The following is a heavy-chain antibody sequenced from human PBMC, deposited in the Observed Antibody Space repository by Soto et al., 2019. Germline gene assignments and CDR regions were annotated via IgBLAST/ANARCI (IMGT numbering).Heavy chain of an antibody. Sequence: SETLSLTCAVYGGSFSGYYWSWIRQPPGKGLEWIGEINHSGSTNYNPSLKSRVTISVDTSKNQFSLKLSSVTAADTAVYYCARGYCTNGVCSEDVWGQGTTVTVSS. CDR2: INHSGST. D-gene: IGHD2-8*01. V-gene: IGHV4-34*01. CDR3: ARGYCTNGVCSEDV. CDR1: GGSFSGYY. J-gene: IGHJ6*02.